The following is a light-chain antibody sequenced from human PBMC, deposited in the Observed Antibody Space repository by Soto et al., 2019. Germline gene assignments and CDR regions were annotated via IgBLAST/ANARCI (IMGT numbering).Light chain of an antibody. CDR2: GAS. V-gene: IGKV3-20*01. Sequence: EILLMQSPGTLSLSPGERATLSCRASQSVSSSYLAGYQQKPGQAPRLLIYGASSRDTGIPDRFSGSGSRTDLNITISRLEHEDCPVYYWQHYGSSSNFGPGTKVDIK. J-gene: IGKJ3*01. CDR3: QHYGSSSN. CDR1: QSVSSSY.